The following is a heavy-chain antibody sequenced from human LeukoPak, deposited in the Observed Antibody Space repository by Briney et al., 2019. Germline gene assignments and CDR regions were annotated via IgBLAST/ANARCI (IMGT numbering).Heavy chain of an antibody. CDR1: GFTFSIYD. V-gene: IGHV3-30*03. D-gene: IGHD4-17*01. CDR3: VRDRTTVTRGSFAY. Sequence: GGSLRLSCAASGFTFSIYDMHWVRQAPGKGLEWVAVISNDGTNKYYADSVKGRFTISRDTSKNTLYLQMNRLRAEDTAVYYCVRDRTTVTRGSFAYWGQGTLVTVSS. J-gene: IGHJ4*02. CDR2: ISNDGTNK.